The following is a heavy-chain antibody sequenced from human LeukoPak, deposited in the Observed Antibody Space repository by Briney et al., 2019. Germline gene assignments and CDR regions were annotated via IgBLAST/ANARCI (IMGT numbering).Heavy chain of an antibody. Sequence: GGSLRLSRAASGFTFSSYGMHWVRQAPGKGLEWVAVIWYDGSNKYYADSVKGRFTISRDNSKNTLYLQMNSLRAEDTAVYYCARRGVYGDSDYWGQGTLVTVSS. V-gene: IGHV3-33*01. D-gene: IGHD4-17*01. CDR2: IWYDGSNK. CDR3: ARRGVYGDSDY. J-gene: IGHJ4*02. CDR1: GFTFSSYG.